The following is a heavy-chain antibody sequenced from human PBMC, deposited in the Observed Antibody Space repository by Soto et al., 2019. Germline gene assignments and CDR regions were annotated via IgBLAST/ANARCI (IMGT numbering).Heavy chain of an antibody. Sequence: GASVKVSCKTSGYTFTNYGISWVRQAPGQGLEWMGWISAHTGNTNYAQKFQGRVTMTTDTSTSTAYMELRSLRSDDTAVYYCARVRGYNSSWWRHTAFDIWGQGTMVTVSS. V-gene: IGHV1-18*01. CDR1: GYTFTNYG. D-gene: IGHD6-13*01. CDR2: ISAHTGNT. CDR3: ARVRGYNSSWWRHTAFDI. J-gene: IGHJ3*02.